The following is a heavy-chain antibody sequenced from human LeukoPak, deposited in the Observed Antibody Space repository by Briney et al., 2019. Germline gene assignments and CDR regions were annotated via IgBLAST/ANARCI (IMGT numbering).Heavy chain of an antibody. D-gene: IGHD2-15*01. Sequence: GGSLRLSCAASGFTFSGSAMHWVRQATGKGLEWVSAIDTTGDTYYPGSVKGRFTISRENAKNSLYLQMNSLRAGDTAVYYCARDRGGGHMDVWGKGTTVTISS. J-gene: IGHJ6*03. CDR3: ARDRGGGHMDV. V-gene: IGHV3-13*01. CDR2: IDTTGDT. CDR1: GFTFSGSA.